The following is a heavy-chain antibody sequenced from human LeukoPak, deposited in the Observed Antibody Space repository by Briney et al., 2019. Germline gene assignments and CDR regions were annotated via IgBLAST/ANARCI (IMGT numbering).Heavy chain of an antibody. J-gene: IGHJ4*02. CDR1: GFTFSSYG. CDR3: AKESYYYDSSGYYPGH. Sequence: GRSLRLSCAASGFTFSSYGMHWVRQAPGKGLEWVAVISYDGSNKYYADSVKGRFTISRDNSKNTLYLQMNSLRAEDTAVYYCAKESYYYDSSGYYPGHWGQGTLVTVSS. CDR2: ISYDGSNK. D-gene: IGHD3-22*01. V-gene: IGHV3-30*18.